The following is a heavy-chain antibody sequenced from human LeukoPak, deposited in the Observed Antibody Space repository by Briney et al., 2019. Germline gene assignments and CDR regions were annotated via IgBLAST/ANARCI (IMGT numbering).Heavy chain of an antibody. CDR1: GYTLTELS. D-gene: IGHD6-6*01. CDR2: FDPEDGET. CDR3: AREYSSSSGDWFDP. Sequence: GASVKVSCKVSGYTLTELSMHWVRQAPGKGLEWMGGFDPEDGETIYAQKFQGRVTMTEDTSTDTAYMELRSLRSDDTAVYYCAREYSSSSGDWFDPWGQGTLVTVSS. V-gene: IGHV1-24*01. J-gene: IGHJ5*02.